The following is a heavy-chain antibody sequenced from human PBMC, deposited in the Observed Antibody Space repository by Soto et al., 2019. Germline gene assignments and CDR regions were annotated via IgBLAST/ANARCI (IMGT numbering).Heavy chain of an antibody. CDR1: GYTFTSYG. Sequence: ASVKVSCKASGYTFTSYGISWVRQAPGQGLEWMGCITVYNGNTNFAKKFQGRVTMTTDTSTSTAYMELRSLRSDDTAVYYCARRGLNSYYYGMDVWGQGTTVTVS. CDR2: ITVYNGNT. V-gene: IGHV1-18*01. CDR3: ARRGLNSYYYGMDV. J-gene: IGHJ6*02. D-gene: IGHD6-19*01.